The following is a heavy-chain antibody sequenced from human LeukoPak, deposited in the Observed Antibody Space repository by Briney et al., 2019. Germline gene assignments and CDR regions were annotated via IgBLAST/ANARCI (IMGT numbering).Heavy chain of an antibody. Sequence: GESLKISCKGSGYSFTSYWIGWVRQMPGKGLEGMGIIYPGDSDTRYSPSFQGQVTISADKSISTAYLQWSSLKASDTAMYYCARQVDYGDSEPWFGPWGQGTLVTVSS. CDR2: IYPGDSDT. D-gene: IGHD4-17*01. J-gene: IGHJ5*02. CDR3: ARQVDYGDSEPWFGP. CDR1: GYSFTSYW. V-gene: IGHV5-51*01.